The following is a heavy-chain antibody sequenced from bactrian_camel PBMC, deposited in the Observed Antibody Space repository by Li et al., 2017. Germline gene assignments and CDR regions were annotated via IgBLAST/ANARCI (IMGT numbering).Heavy chain of an antibody. J-gene: IGHJ6*01. CDR3: AADLRRAAYEQWYSTSRFRY. CDR2: IDSNGRT. CDR1: GYTYSTYS. D-gene: IGHD6*01. Sequence: VQLVESGGGSVQAGGSLRLSCAASGYTYSTYSMGWFRQAPGKERERVAAIDSNGRTTYVDSVKGRFTISKDNAKNTLYLQMNDLKPEDTAIYYCAADLRRAAYEQWYSTSRFRYWGQGTQVTVS. V-gene: IGHV3S53*01.